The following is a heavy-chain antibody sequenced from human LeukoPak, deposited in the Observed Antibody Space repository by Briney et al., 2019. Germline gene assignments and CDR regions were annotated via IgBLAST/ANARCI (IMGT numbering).Heavy chain of an antibody. J-gene: IGHJ4*02. CDR2: ISGSGGST. D-gene: IGHD6-13*01. Sequence: PGGSLRLSCAASGFTFSSYAMSWVRQAPGKGLEWVSAISGSGGSTYYADSVKGRFTISRDNSKNTLYLQMNSLRAEDTAVYYCAKVGGAGSSSWNYFDYWGQGTLVTVSS. V-gene: IGHV3-23*01. CDR1: GFTFSSYA. CDR3: AKVGGAGSSSWNYFDY.